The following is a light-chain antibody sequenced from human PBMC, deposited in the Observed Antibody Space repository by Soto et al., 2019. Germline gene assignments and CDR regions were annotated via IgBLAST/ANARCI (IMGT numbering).Light chain of an antibody. CDR3: QQDGDSHLYT. V-gene: IGKV3-20*01. J-gene: IGKJ2*01. CDR2: ATS. Sequence: EIVLTQSPGTLSLSPGERATFSCRASQSITSRYLAWYQQKPGQAPRLIISATSSRAPGIPDRFSGSGSGTVSALTISSLGPEDLAACYCQQDGDSHLYTFGQGTKVEIK. CDR1: QSITSRY.